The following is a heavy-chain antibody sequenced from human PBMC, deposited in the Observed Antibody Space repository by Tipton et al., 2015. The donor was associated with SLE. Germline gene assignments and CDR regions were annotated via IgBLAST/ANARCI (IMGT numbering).Heavy chain of an antibody. V-gene: IGHV4-30-4*08. CDR2: IYYSGST. J-gene: IGHJ4*02. D-gene: IGHD4-23*01. CDR1: GGSISSYY. CDR3: ARDQPTVVNRSLGY. Sequence: TLSLTCTVSGGSISSYYWGWIRQPPRKGLEWIGYIYYSGSTYYNPSLKSRVTISVDTSKNQFSLKLSSVTAADTAVYYCARDQPTVVNRSLGYWGQGTLVTVSS.